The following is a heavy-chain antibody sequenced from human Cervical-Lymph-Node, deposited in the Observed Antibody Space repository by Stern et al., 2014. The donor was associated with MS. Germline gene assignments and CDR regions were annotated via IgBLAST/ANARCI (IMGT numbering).Heavy chain of an antibody. CDR2: ISSDGSNK. D-gene: IGHD6-6*01. J-gene: IGHJ6*02. CDR1: GFTFSSYG. V-gene: IGHV3-30*18. CDR3: AKSSSPSHYYYYGMDV. Sequence: VQLVESGGGVVQPGRSLRLSCEASGFTFSSYGMHWVRQAPGKGLEWVAVISSDGSNKYYADSVKGRFTISRDNSKNTLYLQMNSLRAEDTAVYYCAKSSSPSHYYYYGMDVWGQGTTVTVSS.